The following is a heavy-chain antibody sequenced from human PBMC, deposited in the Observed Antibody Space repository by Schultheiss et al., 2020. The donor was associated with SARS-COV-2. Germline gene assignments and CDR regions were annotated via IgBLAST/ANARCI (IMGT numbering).Heavy chain of an antibody. J-gene: IGHJ3*01. Sequence: ASVKVSCKASGYTFTGYYMHWVRQATGQGLEWMGWINPNSGGTNYAQKFQGRVTMTRDTSISTAYMELSRLRSDDTALYYCATLGRLTEGYNFWGQGTMVTVSS. CDR3: ATLGRLTEGYNF. CDR1: GYTFTGYY. V-gene: IGHV1-2*02. D-gene: IGHD5-24*01. CDR2: INPNSGGT.